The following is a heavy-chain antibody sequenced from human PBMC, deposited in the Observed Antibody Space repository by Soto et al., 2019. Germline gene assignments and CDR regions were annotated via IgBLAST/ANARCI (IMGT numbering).Heavy chain of an antibody. Sequence: SETLSLTCTVSGGSIRGYSWSWIRQSPGKGLEYIGYISNSGSTNYNPSLKTRLTISVDTSKNQFSLKLRSLAAADTAVYYCARDVLGYCTSTSCFYGLDVWGQGTTVTVSS. J-gene: IGHJ6*02. V-gene: IGHV4-59*01. CDR3: ARDVLGYCTSTSCFYGLDV. CDR1: GGSIRGYS. CDR2: ISNSGST. D-gene: IGHD2-2*01.